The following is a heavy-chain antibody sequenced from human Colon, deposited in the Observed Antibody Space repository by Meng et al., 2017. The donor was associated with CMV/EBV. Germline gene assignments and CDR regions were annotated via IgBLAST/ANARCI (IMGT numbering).Heavy chain of an antibody. CDR2: INPNSGGT. V-gene: IGHV1-2*02. Sequence: ASVKVSCKTSGYTFTSYSISWVRQAPGQGLEWMGWINPNSGGTNYAQKFQGRVTMTRDTSISTAYMELSRLRSDDTAVYYCARYCSSTSCYHYYYYGMDVWGQGTTVTVSS. D-gene: IGHD2-2*01. J-gene: IGHJ6*02. CDR3: ARYCSSTSCYHYYYYGMDV. CDR1: GYTFTSYS.